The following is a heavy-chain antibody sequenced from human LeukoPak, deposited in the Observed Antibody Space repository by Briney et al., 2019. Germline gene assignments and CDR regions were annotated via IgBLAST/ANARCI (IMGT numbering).Heavy chain of an antibody. CDR3: ARDLPNNWNYGEAFDI. V-gene: IGHV6-1*01. Sequence: SQTLSLTCAISGDSVSSNSAAWNWIRQSPSRGLEWLGRTYYRSKWYNDYAVSVKSRIIINPDTSKNQFSLQLNSVTPEDTAVYYCARDLPNNWNYGEAFDIWGQGTMVTVSS. CDR1: GDSVSSNSAA. J-gene: IGHJ3*02. D-gene: IGHD1-7*01. CDR2: TYYRSKWYN.